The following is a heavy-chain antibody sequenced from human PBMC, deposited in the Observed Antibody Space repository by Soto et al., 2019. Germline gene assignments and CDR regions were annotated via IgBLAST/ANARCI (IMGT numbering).Heavy chain of an antibody. Sequence: GGSLRLSCAASGFTFSTSTMNWVRQAPGKGLEWVSYISSGSTTIYYADSVKGRFTISRDNGKNSLYLQMNSLRDEDTAVYYCARVRRNDASDYYGMDVWGQGTTVTVSS. J-gene: IGHJ6*02. CDR3: ARVRRNDASDYYGMDV. CDR1: GFTFSTST. CDR2: ISSGSTTI. V-gene: IGHV3-48*02. D-gene: IGHD1-1*01.